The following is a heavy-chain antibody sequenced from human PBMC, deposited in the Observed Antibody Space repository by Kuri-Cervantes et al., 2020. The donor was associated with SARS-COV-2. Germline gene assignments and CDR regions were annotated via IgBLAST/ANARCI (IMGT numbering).Heavy chain of an antibody. J-gene: IGHJ6*02. Sequence: GESLKISCAASGFTFSSYAMSWIRQAPGKGLEWVSYISSSGSTIYYADSVKGRFTISRDNAKNSLYLQMNSLRAEDTAVYYCARAPPPASPRGGMDVWGQGTTVTVSS. CDR1: GFTFSSYA. CDR3: ARAPPPASPRGGMDV. V-gene: IGHV3-11*01. D-gene: IGHD2-2*01. CDR2: ISSSGSTI.